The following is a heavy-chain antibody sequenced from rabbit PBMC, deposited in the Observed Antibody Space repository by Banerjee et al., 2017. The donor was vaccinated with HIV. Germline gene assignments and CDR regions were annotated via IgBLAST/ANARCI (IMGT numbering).Heavy chain of an antibody. V-gene: IGHV1S40*01. Sequence: QSLEESGGDLVKPGASLTLTCTASGIDFSSYYYMCWVRQAPGKGLEWIACIDAGSSVSTYYASWAKGRFTISKTSSTTVTLQMTSLTAADTATYFCARDLAGVIGWNFGLWGQGTLVTVS. D-gene: IGHD4-1*01. CDR2: IDAGSSVST. J-gene: IGHJ3*01. CDR1: GIDFSSYYY. CDR3: ARDLAGVIGWNFGL.